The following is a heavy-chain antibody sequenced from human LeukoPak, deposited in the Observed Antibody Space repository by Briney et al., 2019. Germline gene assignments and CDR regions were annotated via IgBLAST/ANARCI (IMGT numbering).Heavy chain of an antibody. CDR3: AKEGLYSFDY. CDR1: GFTFSSYV. D-gene: IGHD4-11*01. CDR2: IWYDGSAK. Sequence: TGGSLRLSCAASGFTFSSYVMHWVRQSPGKGLEWVAAIWYDGSAKYFTDSVKGRFTISRDNSKNTLYLQMNSLRAEDTAVYYCAKEGLYSFDYWGQGTLVTVSS. V-gene: IGHV3-30*02. J-gene: IGHJ4*02.